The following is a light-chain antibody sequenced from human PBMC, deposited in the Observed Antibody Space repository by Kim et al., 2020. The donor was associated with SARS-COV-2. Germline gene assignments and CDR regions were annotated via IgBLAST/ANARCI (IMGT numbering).Light chain of an antibody. V-gene: IGLV6-57*04. Sequence: NFMLTQPHSVSESPGKTVTISCTRSSGSIASKYVQWYQQRPGSAPTTVIYEDNQRPSGVPDRFSGSIDSSSNSASLTISGLKTEDEADYYCQSYDSSSHWVFGGGTQLTVL. J-gene: IGLJ3*02. CDR3: QSYDSSSHWV. CDR2: EDN. CDR1: SGSIASKY.